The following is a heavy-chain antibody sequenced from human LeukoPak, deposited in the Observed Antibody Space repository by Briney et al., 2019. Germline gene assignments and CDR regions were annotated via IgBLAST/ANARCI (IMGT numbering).Heavy chain of an antibody. Sequence: GGSLRPSCTASGFTFGAYAMSWVRQAPGKGLEWVGFIRSEAYGATTEYAASVKGRFTISRDASKSIACLQMNSLKTEDTAVYYCTRVQWLVWGPFDYWGQGTLVTVSS. CDR2: IRSEAYGATT. CDR3: TRVQWLVWGPFDY. J-gene: IGHJ4*02. D-gene: IGHD6-19*01. V-gene: IGHV3-49*04. CDR1: GFTFGAYA.